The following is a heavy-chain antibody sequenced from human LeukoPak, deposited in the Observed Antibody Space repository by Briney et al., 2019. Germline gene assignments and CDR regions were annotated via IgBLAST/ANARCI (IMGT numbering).Heavy chain of an antibody. CDR1: GGSISSYY. V-gene: IGHV4-59*01. CDR3: AREGVPLLSPYYYDSSGYSEPLRIFDY. CDR2: IYYSGST. Sequence: SETLSLTCTVSGGSISSYYWSWIRQPPGKGLEWIGYIYYSGSTNYNPSLKSRVTISVDTSKNQFSLKLSSVTAADTAVYYCAREGVPLLSPYYYDSSGYSEPLRIFDYWGQGTLVTVSS. J-gene: IGHJ4*02. D-gene: IGHD3-22*01.